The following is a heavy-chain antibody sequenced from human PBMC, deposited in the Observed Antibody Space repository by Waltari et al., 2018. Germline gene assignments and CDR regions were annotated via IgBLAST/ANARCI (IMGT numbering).Heavy chain of an antibody. CDR2: ISWNSGSI. D-gene: IGHD6-6*01. J-gene: IGHJ3*02. Sequence: EVQLVESGGGLVQPGRSLRLSCAASGFTFDDYAMPWVRKAPGKGLEWVSGISWNSGSIGYADSVKGRFTISRDNAKNSLYLQMNSLRAEDTALYYCAKALSSSPDAFDIWGQGTMVTVSS. CDR1: GFTFDDYA. V-gene: IGHV3-9*01. CDR3: AKALSSSPDAFDI.